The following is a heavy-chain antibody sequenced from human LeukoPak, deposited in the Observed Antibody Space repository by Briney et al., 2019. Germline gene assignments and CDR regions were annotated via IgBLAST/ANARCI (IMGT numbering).Heavy chain of an antibody. CDR1: GGSISSHY. V-gene: IGHV4-59*11. Sequence: PSETLSLTCTVSGGSISSHYWSWIRQPPGKGLEWIGYIYYSGSTNYNPSHKSRVTISVDTSKNQFSLKLSSVTAADTAVYYCARAYDYGGYPSRGYYYYYYMDVWGKGTTVTVSS. CDR3: ARAYDYGGYPSRGYYYYYYMDV. J-gene: IGHJ6*03. D-gene: IGHD4-17*01. CDR2: IYYSGST.